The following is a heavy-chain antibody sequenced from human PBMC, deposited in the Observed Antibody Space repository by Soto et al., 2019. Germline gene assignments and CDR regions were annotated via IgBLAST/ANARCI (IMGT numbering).Heavy chain of an antibody. Sequence: SQTLSLTCAICGDSVSSNSAAWNWIRQSPSRGLECLGRTYYRSNWFNNYPLAVKSRTTITPDTSKNQFSLQLNSVTPEDTAVYYCARGDQGFEYGGQGTLVNASS. V-gene: IGHV6-1*01. D-gene: IGHD3-16*01. J-gene: IGHJ4*02. CDR1: GDSVSSNSAA. CDR3: ARGDQGFEY. CDR2: TYYRSNWFN.